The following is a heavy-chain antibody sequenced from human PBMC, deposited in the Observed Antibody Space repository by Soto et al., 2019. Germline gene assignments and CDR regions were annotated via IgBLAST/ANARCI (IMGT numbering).Heavy chain of an antibody. V-gene: IGHV3-30-3*01. CDR2: ISYDGSNK. Sequence: GGSLRLSCAASGFTFSSYAMHWVRQAPGKGLEWVAVISYDGSNKYYADSVKGRFTISRDNSKNTLYLQMNSLRAEDTAVYYCARDSFYYGSGSYYATLYYYYYGMDVWGQGTTVTVSS. D-gene: IGHD3-10*01. CDR3: ARDSFYYGSGSYYATLYYYYYGMDV. CDR1: GFTFSSYA. J-gene: IGHJ6*02.